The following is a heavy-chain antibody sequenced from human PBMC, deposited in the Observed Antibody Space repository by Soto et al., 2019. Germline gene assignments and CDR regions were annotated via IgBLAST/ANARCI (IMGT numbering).Heavy chain of an antibody. CDR2: ISGSGDNT. Sequence: GGSLRLSXAASRFTFGSYAVSWVRQAPGKGLEWVSAISGSGDNTFYADSVKGRFTISSDNSKNTLYLQLNSLRAEDTAVYYCARERIPAPILNYYSGMDVWGQGTTVTVSS. D-gene: IGHD6-6*01. CDR1: RFTFGSYA. J-gene: IGHJ6*02. CDR3: ARERIPAPILNYYSGMDV. V-gene: IGHV3-23*01.